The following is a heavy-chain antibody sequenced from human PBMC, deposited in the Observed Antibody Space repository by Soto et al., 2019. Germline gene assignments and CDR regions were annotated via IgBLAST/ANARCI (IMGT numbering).Heavy chain of an antibody. J-gene: IGHJ4*02. CDR3: ARSIVVVTALDY. CDR1: GYTFTSYY. V-gene: IGHV1-3*01. Sequence: ASVKVSCKASGYTFTSYYMHWVRQAPGQRLEWMGIINASNGNTKYSQKFQGRVTITRDTSASTAYMELSSLRSEDTAVYYCARSIVVVTALDYWGQGTLVTVS. D-gene: IGHD2-21*02. CDR2: INASNGNT.